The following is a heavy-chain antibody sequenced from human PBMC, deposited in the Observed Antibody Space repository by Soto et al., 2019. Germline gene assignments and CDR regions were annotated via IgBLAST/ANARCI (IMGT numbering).Heavy chain of an antibody. CDR1: GLTFSSYW. Sequence: PGGSLRLSCAASGLTFSSYWMSWVRQAPGKGLEWVANIKQDGSEKYYVDSVKGRFTISRDNAKNSLYLQMNSLRAEDTAVYYCARDAVVPAAIRTKGYYYDGMDVWGKGTTLTGSS. D-gene: IGHD2-2*02. J-gene: IGHJ6*04. CDR2: IKQDGSEK. CDR3: ARDAVVPAAIRTKGYYYDGMDV. V-gene: IGHV3-7*03.